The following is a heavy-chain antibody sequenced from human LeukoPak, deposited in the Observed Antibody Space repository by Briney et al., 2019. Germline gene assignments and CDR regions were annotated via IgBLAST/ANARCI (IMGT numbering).Heavy chain of an antibody. J-gene: IGHJ4*02. V-gene: IGHV3-21*01. CDR3: ARGNVGARDYYFDY. Sequence: GGSLRLSCAASGFTFSSYSMNWVRQAPGKGLEGVSSISSSSSYIYYADSVKGRFTISRDNAKNSLYLQMKSLSAEDTAVYYCARGNVGARDYYFDYWGQGTLVTVSS. D-gene: IGHD1-26*01. CDR2: ISSSSSYI. CDR1: GFTFSSYS.